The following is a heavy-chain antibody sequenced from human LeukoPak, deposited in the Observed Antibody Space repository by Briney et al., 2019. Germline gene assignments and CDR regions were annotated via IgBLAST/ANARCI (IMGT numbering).Heavy chain of an antibody. CDR2: VKYDGSTT. J-gene: IGHJ4*02. Sequence: GGSLRLSCAASGFTFSAYWVHWVRQAPGKGLVWVSRVKYDGSTTTYADSVKGRFTISRDNAKNILYLQMNSLRVEDTAVYYCATKQWLAPPPDSWGQGTPVTVSS. V-gene: IGHV3-74*01. CDR3: ATKQWLAPPPDS. CDR1: GFTFSAYW. D-gene: IGHD6-19*01.